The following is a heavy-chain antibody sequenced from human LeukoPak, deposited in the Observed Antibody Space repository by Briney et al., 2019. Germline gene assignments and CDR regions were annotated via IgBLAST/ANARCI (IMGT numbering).Heavy chain of an antibody. CDR3: ARDYYDSSGSIPYYYYMDV. J-gene: IGHJ6*03. D-gene: IGHD3-22*01. CDR2: ISAYNGNT. CDR1: GYTFTSYG. V-gene: IGHV1-18*01. Sequence: ASVKVSCKASGYTFTSYGIGWVRQAPGQGLEWMGWISAYNGNTNYAQKLQGRVTMTTDTSTSTAYMELRSLRSDDTAVYYCARDYYDSSGSIPYYYYMDVWGKGTTVTVSS.